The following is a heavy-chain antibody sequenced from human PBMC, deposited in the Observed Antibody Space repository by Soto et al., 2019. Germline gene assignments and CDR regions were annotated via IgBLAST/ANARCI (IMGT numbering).Heavy chain of an antibody. CDR3: ARGVHYDSSGYYYIY. D-gene: IGHD3-22*01. Sequence: GASVKVSCKASGGTFSTYAIDWVRQAPGQGLGWMGGIIPLFGTAKYAQNFQGRITITADESTNTAYMELRSLRSQDTAVYYCARGVHYDSSGYYYIYWGQGTLVTVSS. V-gene: IGHV1-69*13. J-gene: IGHJ4*02. CDR1: GGTFSTYA. CDR2: IIPLFGTA.